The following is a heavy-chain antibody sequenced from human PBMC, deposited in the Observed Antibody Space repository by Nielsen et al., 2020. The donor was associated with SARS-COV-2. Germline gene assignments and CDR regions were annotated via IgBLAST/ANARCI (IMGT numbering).Heavy chain of an antibody. J-gene: IGHJ4*02. D-gene: IGHD5-18*01. V-gene: IGHV4-39*01. CDR2: IYYSGST. Sequence: SETLSLTCTVSGGSISSSSYYWGWIRQPPGKGLEWIGSIYYSGSTYYNPSLKSRVTISVDTSKNQFSLKLSSVTAADTAVYYCARQPPPDTATNVDYWGQGTLVTVSS. CDR1: GGSISSSSYY. CDR3: ARQPPPDTATNVDY.